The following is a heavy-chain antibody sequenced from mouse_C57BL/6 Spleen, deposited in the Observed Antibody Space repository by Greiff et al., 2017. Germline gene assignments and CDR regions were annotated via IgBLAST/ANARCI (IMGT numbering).Heavy chain of an antibody. J-gene: IGHJ4*01. CDR1: GYTFTDYN. V-gene: IGHV1-22*01. CDR3: ARGGWSYAMDY. CDR2: INPKNGGT. Sequence: EVQLQQSGPELVKPGASVKMSCKASGYTFTDYNLHWVKQSHGKSLEWIGYINPKNGGTSYNQKFKGKATLTVNKSSSTTYMERRSLASEDSAFYYCARGGWSYAMDYWGQGTSVTVSS. D-gene: IGHD2-3*01.